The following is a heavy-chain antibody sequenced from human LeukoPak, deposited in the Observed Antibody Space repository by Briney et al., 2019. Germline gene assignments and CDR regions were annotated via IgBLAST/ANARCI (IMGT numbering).Heavy chain of an antibody. CDR3: ARGRHIVGVTASRNWFDP. CDR2: INHTGST. Sequence: SETLSLTSVVYGDSFSGHNWSWIRQPPGKGLEWIGEINHTGSTDYNPALESRVTISVDTSKNQFSLKLSSVTAADTALYYCARGRHIVGVTASRNWFDPWGQGTLVTVSS. D-gene: IGHD2-21*02. J-gene: IGHJ5*02. CDR1: GDSFSGHN. V-gene: IGHV4-34*01.